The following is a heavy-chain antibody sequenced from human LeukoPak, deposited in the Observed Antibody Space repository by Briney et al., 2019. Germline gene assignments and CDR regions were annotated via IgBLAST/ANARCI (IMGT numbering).Heavy chain of an antibody. J-gene: IGHJ4*02. CDR3: ARVEMATTRGLHY. CDR1: GYTFTGYY. D-gene: IGHD5-24*01. Sequence: GASVKVSCKASGYTFTGYYMHWVRQAPGQGLEWMGWITPNSGGTNYAQKFQGRVTMTRDTSISTAYMETSRLRSDDTAVYYCARVEMATTRGLHYWGQGTLVTVSS. CDR2: ITPNSGGT. V-gene: IGHV1-2*02.